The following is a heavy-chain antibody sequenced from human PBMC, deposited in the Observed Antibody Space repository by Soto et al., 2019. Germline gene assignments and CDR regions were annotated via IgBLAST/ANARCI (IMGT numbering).Heavy chain of an antibody. Sequence: QVQLVESGGGVVQPGRFLRLSCAASGFTFSSYGMHWVRQAPGKGLEWVAVISYDGSNKYYADSVKGRFTISRDNSKNTLYLQMNSLRAEDTAVYYCAKDLIVVVPAATPGVYYYYGMDVWGQGTTVTVSS. J-gene: IGHJ6*02. CDR1: GFTFSSYG. V-gene: IGHV3-30*18. D-gene: IGHD2-2*01. CDR3: AKDLIVVVPAATPGVYYYYGMDV. CDR2: ISYDGSNK.